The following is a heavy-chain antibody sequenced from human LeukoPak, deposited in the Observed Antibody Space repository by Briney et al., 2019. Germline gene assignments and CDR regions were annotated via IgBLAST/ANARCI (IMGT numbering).Heavy chain of an antibody. V-gene: IGHV1-3*01. Sequence: ASVKVSCKASGYTFTSYAMHWVRQAPGQRLEWMGWTNAGNGNTKYSQKFQGRVTITRDTSASTAYMELSSLRSEDTAVYYCARDRDYYGSGSSLLDYWGQGTLVTVSS. J-gene: IGHJ4*02. CDR3: ARDRDYYGSGSSLLDY. CDR1: GYTFTSYA. D-gene: IGHD3-10*01. CDR2: TNAGNGNT.